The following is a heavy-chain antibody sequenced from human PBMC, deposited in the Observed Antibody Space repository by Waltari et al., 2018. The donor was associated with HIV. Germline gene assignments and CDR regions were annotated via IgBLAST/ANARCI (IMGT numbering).Heavy chain of an antibody. CDR2: IYDGGTS. D-gene: IGHD3-3*01. CDR3: SRQLRGHGFLANLYYFDF. CDR1: GCSISSSDYY. V-gene: IGHV4-39*01. J-gene: IGHJ4*02. Sequence: QLQLQESGPGLVKPSENLSLTFIVSGCSISSSDYYSGWTRQPPGHGLVWIGNIYDGGTSYYRPSLMSLVTRAVDTSTNQVSLRLDSGTAADTAVYFCSRQLRGHGFLANLYYFDFWGQGALVTVSS.